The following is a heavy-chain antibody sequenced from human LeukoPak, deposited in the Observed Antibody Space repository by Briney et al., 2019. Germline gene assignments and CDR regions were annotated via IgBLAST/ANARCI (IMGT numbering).Heavy chain of an antibody. CDR1: GGSFSGYY. CDR2: INHSGST. Sequence: PSETLSLTCAVYGGSFSGYYWSWIRQPPGKGLEWIGEINHSGSTNYNPSLKSRVTISVDTSKNQFSLKLSSVTAADTAVYSCARGYSVKQQLGWFDPWGQGTLVTVSS. D-gene: IGHD6-13*01. CDR3: ARGYSVKQQLGWFDP. V-gene: IGHV4-34*01. J-gene: IGHJ5*02.